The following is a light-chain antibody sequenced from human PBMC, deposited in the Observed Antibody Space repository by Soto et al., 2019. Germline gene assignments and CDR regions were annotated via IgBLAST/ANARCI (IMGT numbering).Light chain of an antibody. Sequence: QSVLTQPPSVSVTPGQRVTISCSGSSSNIGSNTVNWYRQLPETAPKLLIYSNTQRPSGVPDRVSGSKSGTSASLAISGLQSEDEAEYYCAVWDDSLNGWVFGTGTKVTVL. V-gene: IGLV1-44*01. CDR3: AVWDDSLNGWV. CDR1: SSNIGSNT. CDR2: SNT. J-gene: IGLJ1*01.